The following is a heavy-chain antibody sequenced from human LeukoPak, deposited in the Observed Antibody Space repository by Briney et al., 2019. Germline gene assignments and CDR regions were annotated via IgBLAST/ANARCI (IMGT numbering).Heavy chain of an antibody. CDR2: INPNSGGT. CDR3: ARGAGYTPDY. Sequence: RASVKVSCKASGGTFSSYAISWVRQAPGQGLEWMGWINPNSGGTNYAQKFQGWVTMTRDTSISTAYMELSRLRSDDTAVYYCARGAGYTPDYWGQGTLVTVSS. D-gene: IGHD3-9*01. J-gene: IGHJ4*02. CDR1: GGTFSSYA. V-gene: IGHV1-2*04.